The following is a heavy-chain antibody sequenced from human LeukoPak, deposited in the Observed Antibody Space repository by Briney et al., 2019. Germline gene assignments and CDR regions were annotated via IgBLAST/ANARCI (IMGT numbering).Heavy chain of an antibody. V-gene: IGHV1-69*04. J-gene: IGHJ4*02. Sequence: GASVKVSCKASGYTFTSYGISWVRQAPGQGLEWMGRIIPILGIANYAQKFQGRVTITADKSTSTAYMELSSLRSEDTAVYYCARRTPPRRRHVDTAMGDYWGQGTLVTVSS. CDR3: ARRTPPRRRHVDTAMGDY. D-gene: IGHD5-18*01. CDR2: IIPILGIA. CDR1: GYTFTSYG.